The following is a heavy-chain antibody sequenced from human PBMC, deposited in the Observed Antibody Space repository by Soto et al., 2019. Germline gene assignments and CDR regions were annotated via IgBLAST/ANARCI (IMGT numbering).Heavy chain of an antibody. D-gene: IGHD3-3*01. V-gene: IGHV1-18*01. CDR3: ARDCLYYDFWSGYYGDAFDV. CDR2: ISAYNGNR. J-gene: IGHJ3*01. CDR1: GCTFTSYG. Sequence: ASLTVYCKSSGCTFTSYGISSVRHPPARGVALLGWISAYNGNRNEAQKLQGGVTMTTDTSTSAAYMELRSLRSDGTAVYYCARDCLYYDFWSGYYGDAFDVWGQGTMVTVSS.